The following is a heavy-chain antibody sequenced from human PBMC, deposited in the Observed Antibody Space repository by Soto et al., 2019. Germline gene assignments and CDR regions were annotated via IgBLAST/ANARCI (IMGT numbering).Heavy chain of an antibody. CDR1: GGSISNYY. J-gene: IGHJ4*02. D-gene: IGHD6-19*01. V-gene: IGHV4-59*08. Sequence: SETLSLTCTVSGGSISNYYWSWIRQPPGRGLEWIGHIFYSGSTNYNPSLKSRVTISVDTSKNQFSLRLSSVTAADTALYYCTTGYGSDWYGWGQGTLVTVSS. CDR3: TTGYGSDWYG. CDR2: IFYSGST.